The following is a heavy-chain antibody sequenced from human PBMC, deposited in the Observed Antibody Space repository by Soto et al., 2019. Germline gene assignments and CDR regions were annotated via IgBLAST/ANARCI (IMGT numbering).Heavy chain of an antibody. CDR3: AARYCGRTSCFHFDY. V-gene: IGHV3-64*01. Sequence: GGSLRLSCAASGFTFSSYAMHWVRRAPGKGLEYVSAISGDGTSTYYANSVKGRFTISRDNSKNTLYLQMGSLRAEDMAVYYCAARYCGRTSCFHFDYWCQGVLVNVS. CDR1: GFTFSSYA. D-gene: IGHD2-2*01. CDR2: ISGDGTST. J-gene: IGHJ4*02.